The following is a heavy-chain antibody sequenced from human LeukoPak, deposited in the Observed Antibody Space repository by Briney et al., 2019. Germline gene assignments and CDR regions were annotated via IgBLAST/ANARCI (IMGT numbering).Heavy chain of an antibody. J-gene: IGHJ4*02. CDR3: ARSYYYDSSGRDYYFDY. Sequence: GGSLRLSCAASGLIFSSYGMHWVRQAPGKGLEYVSAISSNGGSTYYANSVKGRFTISRDNSKNTLYLQMGSLRAEDMAVYYCARSYYYDSSGRDYYFDYWGQGTLVTVSS. CDR1: GLIFSSYG. CDR2: ISSNGGST. V-gene: IGHV3-64*01. D-gene: IGHD3-22*01.